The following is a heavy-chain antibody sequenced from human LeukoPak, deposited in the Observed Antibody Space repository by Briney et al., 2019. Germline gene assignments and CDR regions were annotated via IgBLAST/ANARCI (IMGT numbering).Heavy chain of an antibody. CDR3: AKGAASRGYTYVAN. Sequence: RGGSLRLSCAASAFTLRSYAMIWVRQAPGKGLEWVSGISGSGGSTYYSDSAKGRFTISRDNSNNTLYLQMNSLRAEDTAVYYCAKGAASRGYTYVANWGQGTLVTVSS. D-gene: IGHD5-18*01. J-gene: IGHJ4*02. CDR2: ISGSGGST. CDR1: AFTLRSYA. V-gene: IGHV3-23*01.